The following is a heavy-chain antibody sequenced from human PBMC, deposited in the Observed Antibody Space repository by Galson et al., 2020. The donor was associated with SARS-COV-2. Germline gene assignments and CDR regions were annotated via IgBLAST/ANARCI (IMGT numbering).Heavy chain of an antibody. Sequence: TGGSLRLSCAASRFTFSSHAMTWVRQAPGKGLEWVSSISNTGDRTYYADSVKGRFTISRDNSKNTLSLQMNNVRVEDTALYYCAKEKSTNRDWYGEFDYWGQGTLVTVSS. V-gene: IGHV3-23*01. D-gene: IGHD2-2*01. J-gene: IGHJ4*02. CDR3: AKEKSTNRDWYGEFDY. CDR2: ISNTGDRT. CDR1: RFTFSSHA.